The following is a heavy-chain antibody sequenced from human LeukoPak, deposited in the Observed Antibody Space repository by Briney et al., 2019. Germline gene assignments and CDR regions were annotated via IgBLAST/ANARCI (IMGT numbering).Heavy chain of an antibody. J-gene: IGHJ4*02. CDR2: ISDDGGST. V-gene: IGHV3-23*01. CDR1: GYTFDIYA. Sequence: GGSLRLSCAGSGYTFDIYAMSWVRQAPGRGLEWGSTISDDGGSTNYADTVQGRFTISRDNSKNTLFLQMNSLRAGDSAVYYCAKTDDTSGYFPLGRWGQGTLVTVSS. CDR3: AKTDDTSGYFPLGR. D-gene: IGHD3-22*01.